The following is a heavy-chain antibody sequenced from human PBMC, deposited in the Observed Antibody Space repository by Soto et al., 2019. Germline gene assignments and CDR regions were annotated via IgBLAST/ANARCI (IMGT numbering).Heavy chain of an antibody. J-gene: IGHJ6*03. CDR3: ARLDSSSSPYYYYMDV. CDR1: GGSISSYY. Sequence: SETLSLTCTVSGGSISSYYWSWIRQPPGKGLEWIGYIYYSGSTNYNPSLKSRVTISVDTSENQFSLKLSSVTAADTAVYYCARLDSSSSPYYYYMDVWGKGTTVTVSS. D-gene: IGHD6-6*01. V-gene: IGHV4-59*08. CDR2: IYYSGST.